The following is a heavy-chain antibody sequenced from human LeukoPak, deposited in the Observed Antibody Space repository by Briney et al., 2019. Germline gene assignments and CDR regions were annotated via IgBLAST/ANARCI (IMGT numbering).Heavy chain of an antibody. J-gene: IGHJ4*02. D-gene: IGHD2-8*01. Sequence: GGSLRLSCAASGFTFSTYAMSWVRRTPGKGLEWVANIKQDGSEKYYVDSVKGRFTISRDNAKNSLFLQMNSLRAEDTAVYYCVRNGPFDYWGQGTLVTVSS. CDR2: IKQDGSEK. CDR3: VRNGPFDY. CDR1: GFTFSTYA. V-gene: IGHV3-7*01.